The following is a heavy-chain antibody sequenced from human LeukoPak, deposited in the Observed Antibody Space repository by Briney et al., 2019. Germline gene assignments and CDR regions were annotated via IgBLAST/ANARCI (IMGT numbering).Heavy chain of an antibody. D-gene: IGHD6-19*01. CDR3: ARRDISTGWSFDY. V-gene: IGHV4-4*07. J-gene: IGHJ4*02. CDR1: GGSISTYQ. CDR2: IHRGGST. Sequence: SETLSLTCTVSGGSISTYQWTWIRQPAGKGLEWIGQIHRGGSTNYNPPLKSRVRMSIDTTEDQVSLTITSVTAADTAFYYCARRDISTGWSFDYWGQGTLVTVSS.